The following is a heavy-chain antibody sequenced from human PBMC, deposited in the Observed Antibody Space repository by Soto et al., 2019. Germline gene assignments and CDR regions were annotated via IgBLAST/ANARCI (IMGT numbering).Heavy chain of an antibody. CDR2: IYYSGST. Sequence: QVQLQESGPGLVKPSETLSLTCTVSGGSISSYYWSWIRQPPGKGLEWIGYIYYSGSTNCNPSLRSRVTIAVDMSKNPFSLKLSSVSAADTAVYYCARRYCSGISYYSAMAVWAKGTTVTVSS. D-gene: IGHD2-15*01. V-gene: IGHV4-59*01. CDR1: GGSISSYY. J-gene: IGHJ6*04. CDR3: ARRYCSGISYYSAMAV.